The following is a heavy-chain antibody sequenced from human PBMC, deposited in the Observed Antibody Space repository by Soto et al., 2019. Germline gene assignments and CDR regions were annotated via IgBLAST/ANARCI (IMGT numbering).Heavy chain of an antibody. CDR1: GITFSRYY. CDR2: ISSSGSHV. CDR3: AGTDESLHY. J-gene: IGHJ4*02. Sequence: EVRLVESGGGLVKPGGSLRLSCAASGITFSRYYMNWIRQAPGKGLEWVASISSSGSHVFYADSARGRFTISRDNAENSLYLQMDSLRADDSAVYHCAGTDESLHYWGQGTLVTVSS. V-gene: IGHV3-21*01.